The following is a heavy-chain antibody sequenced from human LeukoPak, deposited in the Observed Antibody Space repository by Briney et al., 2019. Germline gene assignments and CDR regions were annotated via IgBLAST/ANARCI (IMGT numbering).Heavy chain of an antibody. D-gene: IGHD2-21*01. J-gene: IGHJ4*02. Sequence: GGSLRLSCAASGFTFSSYGMSWVRQAPGKGLEWVSAISGSGGSTYYADSVKGRFTISRDNSKNTLYLQMNSLRAEDTAVYYCAKDQGWTTTTPLFLDYWGQGTLVTVSS. V-gene: IGHV3-23*01. CDR3: AKDQGWTTTTPLFLDY. CDR2: ISGSGGST. CDR1: GFTFSSYG.